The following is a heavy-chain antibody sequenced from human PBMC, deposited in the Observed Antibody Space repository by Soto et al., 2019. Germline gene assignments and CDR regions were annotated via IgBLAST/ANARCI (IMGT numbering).Heavy chain of an antibody. CDR3: ARTSYYDKTGVFDY. Sequence: QVQVEESGGGVVQPGRSLRLSCAASGFIFSNYGMHWVRQAPGKGLEWVAVIWNDGSKEYYVDSVKGRFTISRDNLKNTVSLQMKGLRVEDTAVYYCARTSYYDKTGVFDYWGQGTLVTVSS. J-gene: IGHJ4*02. D-gene: IGHD3-22*01. CDR1: GFIFSNYG. CDR2: IWNDGSKE. V-gene: IGHV3-33*01.